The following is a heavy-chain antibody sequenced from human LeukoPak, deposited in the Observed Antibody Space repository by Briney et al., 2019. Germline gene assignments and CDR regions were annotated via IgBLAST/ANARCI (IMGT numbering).Heavy chain of an antibody. J-gene: IGHJ4*02. CDR1: GFTFSTSE. CDR2: ISSSGGTI. CDR3: ARQEGENWGQFDY. D-gene: IGHD7-27*01. V-gene: IGHV3-48*03. Sequence: PGGSLRLSCAASGFTFSTSEMNWVRQAPGKGLEWVSYISSSGGTIYYADSVKGRFAISRDNSKNTLYLQMNSLRAEDTAVYYCARQEGENWGQFDYWAREPWSPSPQ.